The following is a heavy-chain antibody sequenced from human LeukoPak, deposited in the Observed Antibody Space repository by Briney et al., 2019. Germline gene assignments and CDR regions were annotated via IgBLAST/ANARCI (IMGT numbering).Heavy chain of an antibody. CDR3: ARQQAKNWFDP. CDR1: GGSISSSSYY. V-gene: IGHV4-39*01. Sequence: SETLSLTCTVSGGSISSSSYYWGWIRQPPGKGLEWIGSIYYSGSTYYNPSLKSRVTISVDTSKNQFSLKLSSVTAADTAVYYCARQQAKNWFDPWGQGTLVTVSS. J-gene: IGHJ5*02. CDR2: IYYSGST.